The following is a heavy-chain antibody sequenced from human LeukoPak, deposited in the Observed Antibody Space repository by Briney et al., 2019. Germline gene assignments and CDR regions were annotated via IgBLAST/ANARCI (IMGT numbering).Heavy chain of an antibody. CDR2: IKSKTDGGTT. V-gene: IGHV3-15*01. D-gene: IGHD2-15*01. CDR3: TTGMKDYCSGGSCYSVGYFDY. J-gene: IGHJ4*02. CDR1: GFTFSSYS. Sequence: PGGSLRLSCAASGFTFSSYSMNWVRQAPGKGLEWVGRIKSKTDGGTTDYAAPVKGRFTISRDDSKNTLYLQMKSLKTEDTAVYYCTTGMKDYCSGGSCYSVGYFDYWGQGTLVTVSS.